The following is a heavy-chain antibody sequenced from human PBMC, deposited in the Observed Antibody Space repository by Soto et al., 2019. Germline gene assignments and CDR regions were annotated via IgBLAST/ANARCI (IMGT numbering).Heavy chain of an antibody. J-gene: IGHJ3*02. CDR3: LMWSYSLRGGHDAFDI. V-gene: IGHV3-30*03. Sequence: PGGSLRLSCAASGFTFSSYGMHWVRQAPGKGLEWVAVISYDGSNKYYADSVKGRFTISRDNSKNTLYLQMNCLRAEDTAVYYCLMWSYSLRGGHDAFDIWGQGTMVTVSS. CDR2: ISYDGSNK. D-gene: IGHD5-18*01. CDR1: GFTFSSYG.